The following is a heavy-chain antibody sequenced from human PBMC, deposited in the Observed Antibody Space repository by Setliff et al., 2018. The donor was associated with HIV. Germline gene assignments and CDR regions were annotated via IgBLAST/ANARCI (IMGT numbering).Heavy chain of an antibody. CDR1: GGSFSSYG. CDR2: IMPIFGTA. D-gene: IGHD1-26*01. J-gene: IGHJ4*02. V-gene: IGHV1-69*13. Sequence: SVKVSCKASGGSFSSYGLSWVRQAPGQGLEWMGGIMPIFGTANYAQKFQGRVTIIADASTNTVNMELSSLRSEDTAVYYCARGVDGSYRKFFDNWGQGTLGTVSS. CDR3: ARGVDGSYRKFFDN.